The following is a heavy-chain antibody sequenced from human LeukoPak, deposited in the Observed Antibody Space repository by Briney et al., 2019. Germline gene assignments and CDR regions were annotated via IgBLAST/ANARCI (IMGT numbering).Heavy chain of an antibody. D-gene: IGHD2-15*01. Sequence: ASVKVSCKASGYTFTSYTISWVRQAPGQGLEWMGWISAYNGNTNYAQKLQGRVTMTTDTSTSTAYMELSSLRSEDTAVYYCARDPSGQYCSGGSCYGWGQGTLVTVSS. J-gene: IGHJ4*02. V-gene: IGHV1-18*01. CDR1: GYTFTSYT. CDR3: ARDPSGQYCSGGSCYG. CDR2: ISAYNGNT.